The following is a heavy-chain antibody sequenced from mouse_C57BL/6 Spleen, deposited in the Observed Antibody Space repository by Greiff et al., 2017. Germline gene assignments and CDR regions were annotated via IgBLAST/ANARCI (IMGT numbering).Heavy chain of an antibody. D-gene: IGHD2-3*01. J-gene: IGHJ1*03. CDR3: ARSYDGYYGYFDV. CDR2: IDPSDSYT. CDR1: GYTFTSYW. V-gene: IGHV1-50*01. Sequence: QVQLQQPGAELVKPGASVKLSCKASGYTFTSYWMQWVKQRPGQGLEWIGEIDPSDSYTNYNQKFKGKATLTVVTSSSTAYMQLSSLTSEDSAVYYCARSYDGYYGYFDVWGTGTTVTVSS.